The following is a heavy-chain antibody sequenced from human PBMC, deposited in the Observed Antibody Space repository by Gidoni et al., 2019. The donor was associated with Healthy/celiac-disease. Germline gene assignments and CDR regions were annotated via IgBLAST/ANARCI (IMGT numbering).Heavy chain of an antibody. CDR2: IYYSGST. D-gene: IGHD4-17*01. J-gene: IGHJ4*02. CDR1: GGSISSYY. CDR3: ARDYGGNSGYDY. Sequence: QVQLQESGPGLVKPSETLSLTCPVSGGSISSYYWSWIRQPPGKGLEWIGYIYYSGSTNYNPSLKSRVTISVDTSKNQFSLKLSSVTAADTAVYYCARDYGGNSGYDYWGQGTLVTVSS. V-gene: IGHV4-59*01.